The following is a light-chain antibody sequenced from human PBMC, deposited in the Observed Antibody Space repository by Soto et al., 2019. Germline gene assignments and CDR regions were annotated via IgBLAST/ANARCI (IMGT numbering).Light chain of an antibody. V-gene: IGKV1-39*01. CDR3: QQSYSTPWT. J-gene: IGKJ1*01. CDR1: QSISNY. Sequence: DIQMTQSPSSLSASVGDRVSITCRASQSISNYLNWYQQKPGEAPKVLIYAASSLQSGVPPRFSVSVSGTDFTLTISTLQPEDSATYYCQQSYSTPWTVGQGTKVDIK. CDR2: AAS.